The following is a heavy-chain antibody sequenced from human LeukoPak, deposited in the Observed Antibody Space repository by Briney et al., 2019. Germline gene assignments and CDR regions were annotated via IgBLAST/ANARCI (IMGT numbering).Heavy chain of an antibody. V-gene: IGHV4-59*12. D-gene: IGHD1-26*01. J-gene: IGHJ5*02. Sequence: SETLSLTCTVSGGSISSYYWSWIRQPPGKGLEWIGYIYYSGSTNYNPSLKSRVTISVDTSKNQFSLKLSSVTAADTAVYYCARGTTTNWFDPWGQGTLVTVSS. CDR1: GGSISSYY. CDR2: IYYSGST. CDR3: ARGTTTNWFDP.